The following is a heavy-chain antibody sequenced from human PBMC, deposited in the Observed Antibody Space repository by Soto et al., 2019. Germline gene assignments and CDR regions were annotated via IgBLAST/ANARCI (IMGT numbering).Heavy chain of an antibody. CDR1: GYTFINHG. J-gene: IGHJ4*02. Sequence: QVQLVQSGAEVKKPGASVKVSCKTSGYTFINHGISWVRQAPGQGLEWMGWGSGHDGNTKYGLKFKGRVTMPTETSTSTAYVELRSLTSDDTAMYFCARDFYPLAYYFDYWGQGTLVTVSS. CDR3: ARDFYPLAYYFDY. CDR2: GSGHDGNT. V-gene: IGHV1-18*04.